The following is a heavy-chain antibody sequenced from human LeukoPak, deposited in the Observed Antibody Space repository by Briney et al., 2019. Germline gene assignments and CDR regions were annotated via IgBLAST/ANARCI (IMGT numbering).Heavy chain of an antibody. D-gene: IGHD5-24*01. CDR2: IYYSGST. V-gene: IGHV4-59*01. Sequence: SETLSLTCTVCGGSISSYYWSWIRQPPGKGLEWIGYIYYSGSTNYNPSLKSRVTISVDTSKNQFSLKLSSVTAADTAVYYCARLLGYNSKTPYYFDYWGQGTLVTVSS. CDR1: GGSISSYY. CDR3: ARLLGYNSKTPYYFDY. J-gene: IGHJ4*02.